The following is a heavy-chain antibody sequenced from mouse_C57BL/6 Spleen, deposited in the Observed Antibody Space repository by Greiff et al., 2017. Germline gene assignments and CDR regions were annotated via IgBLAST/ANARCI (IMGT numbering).Heavy chain of an antibody. D-gene: IGHD2-2*01. Sequence: VQLKQSGAELVKPGASVKLSCTASGFNITDYYMHWVKQRTEQGLEWIGRIDPEDGETKYAPNFQGKATITADTSSSTAYLQLSSLTSEDTAVYYCARWVIFFDYWGQGTTRTVSS. CDR1: GFNITDYY. CDR3: ARWVIFFDY. J-gene: IGHJ2*01. CDR2: IDPEDGET. V-gene: IGHV14-2*01.